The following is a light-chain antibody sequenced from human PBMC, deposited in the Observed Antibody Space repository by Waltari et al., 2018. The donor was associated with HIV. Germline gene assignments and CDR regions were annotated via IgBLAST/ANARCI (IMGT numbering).Light chain of an antibody. Sequence: QSALTQPPSASGSPGQSVTLSCTGTNSDIGTYDYVSWYQQHPGKALKLVISEVTKRPSGVSDRFSGSKSGNTAFLTVSGFQAEDEADYYCSSFANRDGFYVLFGGGTRLTVL. CDR3: SSFANRDGFYVL. CDR1: NSDIGTYDY. V-gene: IGLV2-8*01. J-gene: IGLJ2*01. CDR2: EVT.